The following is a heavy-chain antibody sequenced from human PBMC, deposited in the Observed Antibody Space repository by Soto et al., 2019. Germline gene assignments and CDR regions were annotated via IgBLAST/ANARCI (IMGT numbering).Heavy chain of an antibody. CDR2: IYYSGST. J-gene: IGHJ4*02. CDR1: GGSISSCGYY. CDR3: ARSHISVRGVILTFDY. Sequence: SETLSLTCTVSGGSISSCGYYWSWIRQHPGKGLEWIGYIYYSGSTYYNPSLKSRVTISVDTSKNHFSLKLSSVTAADTAVYSCARSHISVRGVILTFDYWGQGTLVTVSA. V-gene: IGHV4-31*03. D-gene: IGHD3-10*01.